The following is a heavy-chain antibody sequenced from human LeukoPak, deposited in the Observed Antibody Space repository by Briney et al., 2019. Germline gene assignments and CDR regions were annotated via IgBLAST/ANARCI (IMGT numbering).Heavy chain of an antibody. CDR2: INPSGGST. V-gene: IGHV1-46*01. D-gene: IGHD3-3*01. CDR3: ARDGAPDSKRGYLDY. Sequence: ASVKVSCKASGYTFTSYYMHWVRQAPGQGLEWMGIINPSGGSTSYAQKFQGRVTMTRDTSTSTVYMELSSLRSEDTAVYYCARDGAPDSKRGYLDYWAREPWSPSPQ. CDR1: GYTFTSYY. J-gene: IGHJ4*02.